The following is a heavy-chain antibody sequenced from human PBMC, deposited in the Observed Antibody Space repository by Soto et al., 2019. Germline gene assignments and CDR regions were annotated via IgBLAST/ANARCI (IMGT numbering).Heavy chain of an antibody. CDR3: ERDTYLTIFGVVIVQHHWGFDH. V-gene: IGHV3-48*02. CDR1: GLPFSSYN. CDR2: SRTSSSTI. J-gene: IGHJ5*02. Sequence: GGSLTLFCAASGLPFSSYNMNPVRQAAGQRLEWISCSRTSSSTIYYTDSVKGRLTISRGNAKNSLYVQMTSLRDEDSDADYCERDTYLTIFGVVIVQHHWGFDHWGEGRLVTVSS. D-gene: IGHD3-3*01.